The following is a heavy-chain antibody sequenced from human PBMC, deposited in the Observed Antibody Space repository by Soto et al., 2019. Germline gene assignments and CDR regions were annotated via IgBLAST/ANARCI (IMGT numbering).Heavy chain of an antibody. CDR2: INHSGST. CDR3: ARGYGDFDY. CDR1: GGSFSGYY. J-gene: IGHJ4*02. D-gene: IGHD4-17*01. V-gene: IGHV4-34*01. Sequence: SEALSLTCAVYGGSFSGYYWSWIRQPPGKGLEWIGEINHSGSTNYNPSLKSRVTISVDTSKNQFSLKLSSVTAADTAVYYCARGYGDFDYWGQGTLVTVS.